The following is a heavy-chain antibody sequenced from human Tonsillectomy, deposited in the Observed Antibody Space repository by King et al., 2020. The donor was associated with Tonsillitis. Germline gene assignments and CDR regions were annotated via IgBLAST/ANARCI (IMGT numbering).Heavy chain of an antibody. CDR2: IYVGDSDT. CDR1: GYDFANYW. D-gene: IGHD3-9*01. V-gene: IGHV5-51*01. Sequence: QLVQSGAELKKPGESLKISCKVSGYDFANYWVAWVRQMPGKGLEWMGIIYVGDSDTRYSPSFQGQVIVSADKSISTAYLQWSSLKASDTAIYYCATQTTLSGYYNGAFEYWGRGTLVTVSS. J-gene: IGHJ4*02. CDR3: ATQTTLSGYYNGAFEY.